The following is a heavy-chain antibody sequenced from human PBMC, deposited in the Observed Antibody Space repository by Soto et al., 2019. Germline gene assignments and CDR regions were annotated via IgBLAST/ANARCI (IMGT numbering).Heavy chain of an antibody. CDR1: GGSISSGSYY. CDR3: AREMIVVVTSNWFDP. D-gene: IGHD3-22*01. J-gene: IGHJ5*02. Sequence: SETLSLTCTVSGGSISSGSYYWSWIRQPPGKGLEWIGYIYYSGSTNYNPSLKSRVTISVDTSKNQFSLKLSSVTAADTAVYYCAREMIVVVTSNWFDPWGQGTLVTV. CDR2: IYYSGST. V-gene: IGHV4-61*01.